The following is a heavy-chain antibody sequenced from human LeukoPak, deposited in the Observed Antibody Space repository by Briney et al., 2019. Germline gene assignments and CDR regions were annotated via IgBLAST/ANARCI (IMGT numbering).Heavy chain of an antibody. CDR2: IYYCGST. J-gene: IGHJ4*02. Sequence: SETLSLTCTVSGGSISSYYWNWIRQPPGKGLEWIGYIYYCGSTNYNPSPKSRVHMTVATAHNQFSLKLSAVTAADTAVYYCARDRDGSGSYGYWGGGSLVTDSS. CDR1: GGSISSYY. CDR3: ARDRDGSGSYGY. D-gene: IGHD3-10*01. V-gene: IGHV4-59*01.